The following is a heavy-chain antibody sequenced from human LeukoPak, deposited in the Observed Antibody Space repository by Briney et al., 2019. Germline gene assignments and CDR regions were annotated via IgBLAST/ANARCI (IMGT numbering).Heavy chain of an antibody. J-gene: IGHJ4*02. V-gene: IGHV3-23*01. Sequence: GGSLRLSCAASGFIFSSYAMSWVRQAPGKGLEWVSSISGGTTYYADSVKGRFTISRDNSKNTVSLQMNSLRAEDTAVYYCAKSVYHSGNYWGQGTLVTVSS. CDR2: ISGGTT. CDR1: GFIFSSYA. D-gene: IGHD3-10*01. CDR3: AKSVYHSGNY.